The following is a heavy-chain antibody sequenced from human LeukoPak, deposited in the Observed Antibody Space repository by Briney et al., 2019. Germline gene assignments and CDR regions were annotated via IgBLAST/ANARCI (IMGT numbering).Heavy chain of an antibody. D-gene: IGHD3-22*01. CDR3: ATEENYYDSSGYWGVFDY. Sequence: GGSLRLSCAASGFTFSSYGMRWVRQAPGKGLEWVAVISYDGSNKYYADSVKGRFTISRDNSKNTLYLQMNSLRAEDTAVYYCATEENYYDSSGYWGVFDYWGQGTLVTVSS. V-gene: IGHV3-30*03. J-gene: IGHJ4*02. CDR2: ISYDGSNK. CDR1: GFTFSSYG.